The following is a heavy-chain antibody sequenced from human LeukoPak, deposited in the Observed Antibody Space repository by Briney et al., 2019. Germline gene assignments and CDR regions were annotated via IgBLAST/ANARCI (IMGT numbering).Heavy chain of an antibody. D-gene: IGHD3-10*01. CDR2: TSYDGSNK. J-gene: IGHJ3*02. V-gene: IGHV3-30-3*01. CDR3: ANPRFSAYYYGSGSYKAFDI. CDR1: GFTLSSYG. Sequence: GGSLRLSCAASGFTLSSYGMHWVRQAPGKGLEWVAVTSYDGSNKYYADSVKGRFTISRDNSKSTVSLQMNSLRAEDTAVYYCANPRFSAYYYGSGSYKAFDIWGQGTMVTVSS.